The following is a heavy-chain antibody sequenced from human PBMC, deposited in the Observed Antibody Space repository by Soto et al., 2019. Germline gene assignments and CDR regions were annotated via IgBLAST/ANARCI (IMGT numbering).Heavy chain of an antibody. Sequence: QVQLEQSAPEVKKPGASVKVSCKASGYTFTTYGISWVRQAPGQGLEWMGWINTHNGNTNYAQNFQGRVIMTADTPTSTAYMELRSLRSDDTAVYYCTREVSAAYYFYGMDAWGQGTTVTVSS. J-gene: IGHJ6*02. CDR1: GYTFTTYG. D-gene: IGHD3-9*01. CDR3: TREVSAAYYFYGMDA. V-gene: IGHV1-18*01. CDR2: INTHNGNT.